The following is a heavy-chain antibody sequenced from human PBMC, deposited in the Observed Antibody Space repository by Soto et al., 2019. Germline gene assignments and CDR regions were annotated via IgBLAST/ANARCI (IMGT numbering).Heavy chain of an antibody. CDR2: ISGSGGST. Sequence: PGGSLRLSCAASGFTFSSYAMSWVRQATGKGLEWVSAISGSGGSTYYADSVKGRFTISRDNSKNTLYLQMNSLRAEDTAVYYCAKKGGDYAVYYYYMDVWGKGTTVTVSS. D-gene: IGHD4-17*01. CDR3: AKKGGDYAVYYYYMDV. J-gene: IGHJ6*03. V-gene: IGHV3-23*01. CDR1: GFTFSSYA.